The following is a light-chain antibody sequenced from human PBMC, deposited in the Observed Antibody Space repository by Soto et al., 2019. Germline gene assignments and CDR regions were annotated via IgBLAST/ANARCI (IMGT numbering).Light chain of an antibody. V-gene: IGLV1-40*01. J-gene: IGLJ2*01. CDR3: QCYDSSLSGLV. CDR2: GNS. CDR1: SSNIGAGYD. Sequence: QSVLTQPPSVSGAPGQRVTISCTGSSSNIGAGYDVPWYQQLPGTAPKLLIYGNSNRPSGVPDRFSGSKSGTSASLAITGRQAADEADYYCQCYDSSLSGLVFGGGTKLTVL.